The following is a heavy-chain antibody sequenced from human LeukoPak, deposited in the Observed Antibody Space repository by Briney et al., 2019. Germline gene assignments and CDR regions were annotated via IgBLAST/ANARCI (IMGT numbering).Heavy chain of an antibody. CDR3: ARDRALDYYDRDAFDI. D-gene: IGHD3-22*01. V-gene: IGHV3-48*01. CDR2: ISSSSSTI. CDR1: GFTFSYYS. J-gene: IGHJ3*02. Sequence: PGGSLRLSCAASGFTFSYYSMNWVRQAPGKGLEWVSYISSSSSTIYYADSVKGRFTISRDNAKNSLYLQMNSLRAEDTAVYYCARDRALDYYDRDAFDIWGQGTMVTVSS.